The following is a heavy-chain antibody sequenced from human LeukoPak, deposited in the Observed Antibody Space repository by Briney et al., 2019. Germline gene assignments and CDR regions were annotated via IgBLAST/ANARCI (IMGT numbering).Heavy chain of an antibody. Sequence: SETLSLTCTVSGDSVSLYYWSWIRQPPGKGLEWIWNMYYSGGTTYNPSPKSRITLSLDTSTNNISLQLITVTTANTTAFYCWRGMFAFEIWGQGTMVTVSS. CDR2: MYYSGGT. V-gene: IGHV4-59*02. CDR1: GDSVSLYY. CDR3: WRGMFAFEI. J-gene: IGHJ3*02. D-gene: IGHD3-10*02.